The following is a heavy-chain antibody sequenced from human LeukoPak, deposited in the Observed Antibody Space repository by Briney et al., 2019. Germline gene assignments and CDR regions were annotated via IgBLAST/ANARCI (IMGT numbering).Heavy chain of an antibody. V-gene: IGHV4-34*01. CDR3: ARGPFGYSYGRWGY. J-gene: IGHJ4*02. CDR2: INHSGST. CDR1: GGSFSGYY. Sequence: PSETLSLTGAVDGGSFSGYYWSWIRQPPGKGLEWIGEINHSGSTNYNPSLKSRVTISVDTSKNQFSLNLSSVTAADTAVYYCARGPFGYSYGRWGYWGQGTLVTVSS. D-gene: IGHD5-18*01.